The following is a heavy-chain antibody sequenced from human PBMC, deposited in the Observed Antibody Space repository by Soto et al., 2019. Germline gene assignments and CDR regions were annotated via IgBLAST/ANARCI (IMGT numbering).Heavy chain of an antibody. J-gene: IGHJ4*02. CDR3: AKSFRGYSYGQDDY. D-gene: IGHD5-18*01. CDR2: ISSSSSSI. V-gene: IGHV3-48*01. Sequence: PGGSVRLSCAAPGVTFSSYSMNWVRQAPGKGLEWVSYISSSSSSIYYADSVKGRFTISRDNSKNSLYLQMNSLRAEDTAVYYCAKSFRGYSYGQDDYWGQGTLVTVSS. CDR1: GVTFSSYS.